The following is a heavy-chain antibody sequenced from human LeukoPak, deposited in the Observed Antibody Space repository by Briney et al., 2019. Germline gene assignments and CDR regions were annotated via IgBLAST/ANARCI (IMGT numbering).Heavy chain of an antibody. D-gene: IGHD3-16*01. Sequence: PSETLSLTCTVSGGSVSSSRYYWGWVRQPPGKGLEWIGTIYYSGSTYYNPSLKSRVTISVDTSKNQFSLKLSSVTAADTAVYYCARGGLYNLNWYFDLWGRGTLVTVSS. J-gene: IGHJ2*01. CDR3: ARGGLYNLNWYFDL. CDR2: IYYSGST. V-gene: IGHV4-39*01. CDR1: GGSVSSSRYY.